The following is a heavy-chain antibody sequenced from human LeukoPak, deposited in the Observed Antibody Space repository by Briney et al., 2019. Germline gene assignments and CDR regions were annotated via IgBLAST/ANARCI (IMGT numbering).Heavy chain of an antibody. CDR3: ARDLGSSWYRDDYNWFDP. V-gene: IGHV3-21*01. Sequence: PGGSPRLSCAASGFTFSSYSMNWVRQAPGKGLEWVSSISSSSSYIYYAGSVKGRFTISRDNAKNSLYLQMNSLRAEDTAVYYCARDLGSSWYRDDYNWFDPWGQGTLVTVSS. J-gene: IGHJ5*02. CDR1: GFTFSSYS. CDR2: ISSSSSYI. D-gene: IGHD6-13*01.